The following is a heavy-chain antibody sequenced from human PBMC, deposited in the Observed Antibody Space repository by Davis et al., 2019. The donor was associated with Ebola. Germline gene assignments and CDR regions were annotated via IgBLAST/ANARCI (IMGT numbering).Heavy chain of an antibody. Sequence: ASVKVSCKASGYSFTTYYMHWVRQAPGEGLEWMGLINPSGGSTTYAQKFQGRVTMTRDTSTSTVYMELSSLISEDTAVYFCARDQASVALFDYWGQGTLVTVSS. CDR2: INPSGGST. J-gene: IGHJ4*02. CDR1: GYSFTTYY. V-gene: IGHV1-46*01. CDR3: ARDQASVALFDY. D-gene: IGHD6-19*01.